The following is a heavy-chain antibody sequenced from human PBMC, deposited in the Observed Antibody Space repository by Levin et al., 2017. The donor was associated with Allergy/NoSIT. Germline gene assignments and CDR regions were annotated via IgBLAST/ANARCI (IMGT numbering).Heavy chain of an antibody. J-gene: IGHJ4*02. D-gene: IGHD5/OR15-5a*01. CDR2: ISRSDGST. Sequence: GESLKISCAASGFTFSSYAMTWVRQAPGKGLEWVSTISRSDGSTYYTDSVKGRFTISRDDSKNTLYLQMNSLRAEDTAVYYCAKDGFRGSTTLDSWGQGTLVTVSS. V-gene: IGHV3-23*01. CDR1: GFTFSSYA. CDR3: AKDGFRGSTTLDS.